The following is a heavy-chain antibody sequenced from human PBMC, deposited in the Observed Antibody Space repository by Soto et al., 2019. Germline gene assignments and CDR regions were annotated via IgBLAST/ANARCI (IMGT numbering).Heavy chain of an antibody. CDR1: GFTFSSYA. CDR2: ISYDGSNK. CDR3: ARDTVASKLGFDY. Sequence: QVQLVESGGGVVQPGRSLRLSCAASGFTFSSYAMHWVRQAPGKGLEWVAVISYDGSNKYYADSVKGRFTISRDNSKNTLYLQMNSLRAEDTAVYYCARDTVASKLGFDYWGQGTLVTVST. V-gene: IGHV3-30-3*01. J-gene: IGHJ4*02. D-gene: IGHD5-12*01.